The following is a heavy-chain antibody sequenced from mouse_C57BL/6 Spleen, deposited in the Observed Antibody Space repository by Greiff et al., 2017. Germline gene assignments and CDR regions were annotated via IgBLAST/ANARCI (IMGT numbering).Heavy chain of an antibody. V-gene: IGHV1-74*01. CDR1: GYTFTSYW. CDR3: ARVVADYYAMDY. D-gene: IGHD1-1*01. CDR2: IHPSDSDT. Sequence: VQLQQPGAELVKPGASVKVSCKASGYTFTSYWMHWVKQRPGQGLEWIGRIHPSDSDTNYNQKFKGKATLTVDKSSSTAYMQLSSLTSEDSAVYFCARVVADYYAMDYWGQGTSVTVSS. J-gene: IGHJ4*01.